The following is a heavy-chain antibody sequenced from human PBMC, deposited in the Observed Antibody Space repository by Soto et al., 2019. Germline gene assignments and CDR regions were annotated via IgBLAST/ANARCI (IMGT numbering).Heavy chain of an antibody. J-gene: IGHJ6*02. CDR1: GYTFTSYA. CDR3: ARVRAHRAGYCISTSCQEDYYYYGMDV. V-gene: IGHV1-3*01. Sequence: ASVKVSCKASGYTFTSYAMHWVRQAPGQRLEWMGWINAGNGNTKYSQKFQGWVTMTRDTSISTAYMELSRLRSDDTAVYYCARVRAHRAGYCISTSCQEDYYYYGMDVWGQGTTDTVSS. CDR2: INAGNGNT. D-gene: IGHD2-2*01.